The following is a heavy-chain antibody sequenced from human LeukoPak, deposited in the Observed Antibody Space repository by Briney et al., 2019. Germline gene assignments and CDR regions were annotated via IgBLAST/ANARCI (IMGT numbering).Heavy chain of an antibody. CDR2: INHSGSA. D-gene: IGHD1-26*01. CDR1: GGSFSGYY. CDR3: ARVRYSGNYYYFDY. V-gene: IGHV4-34*01. Sequence: SETLSLTCAVYGGSFSGYYWSWIRQPPGKGLEWIGEINHSGSANYNPSLKSRVTISVDTSKNQFSLELSSVTAADTAVYYCARVRYSGNYYYFDYWGQGTLVTVSS. J-gene: IGHJ4*02.